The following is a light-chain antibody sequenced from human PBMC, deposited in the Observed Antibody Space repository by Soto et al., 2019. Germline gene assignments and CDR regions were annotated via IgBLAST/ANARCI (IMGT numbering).Light chain of an antibody. J-gene: IGKJ5*01. Sequence: EIVLTQSPGTVSXSXXXXXTXSXSAIQSVSSSYLAWYQQKPGQAPRLLIYGASSRATGIPDRFSGSGSGTEFTLTISSLQSEDFAVYYCQQYNIWPPITFGQGTRLEIK. CDR3: QQYNIWPPIT. CDR1: QSVSSSY. CDR2: GAS. V-gene: IGKV3-20*01.